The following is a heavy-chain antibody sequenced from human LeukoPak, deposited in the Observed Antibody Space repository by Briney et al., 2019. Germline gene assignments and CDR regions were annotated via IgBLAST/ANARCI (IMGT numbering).Heavy chain of an antibody. Sequence: PGGSLGLPCAASGFTFWSYCIRLVRQAPGKGLGGGPGICGRCGWTLYADSVKGRFTIPRDNSKNTLYLQMNSLRAEDTAIYYCAKAGRGGAITMVRGVKGDYYYMDVWGKGTTVTVSS. CDR3: AKAGRGGAITMVRGVKGDYYYMDV. J-gene: IGHJ6*03. CDR2: ICGRCGWT. D-gene: IGHD3-10*01. CDR1: GFTFWSYC. V-gene: IGHV3-23*01.